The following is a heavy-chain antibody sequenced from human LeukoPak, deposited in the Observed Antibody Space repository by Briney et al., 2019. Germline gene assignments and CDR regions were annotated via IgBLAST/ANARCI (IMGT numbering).Heavy chain of an antibody. CDR1: GFTFSSYA. Sequence: PGGSLRLSCVASGFTFSSYAMSWVRQAPGKGLEWVSSISTSSSYIYYADSVRGRFSSSRDNARNSLYLQMNSLRAEDTAVYFCARDSLHPSSLHYYFDYWGQGILVTVSS. CDR2: ISTSSSYI. D-gene: IGHD6-6*01. J-gene: IGHJ4*02. V-gene: IGHV3-21*01. CDR3: ARDSLHPSSLHYYFDY.